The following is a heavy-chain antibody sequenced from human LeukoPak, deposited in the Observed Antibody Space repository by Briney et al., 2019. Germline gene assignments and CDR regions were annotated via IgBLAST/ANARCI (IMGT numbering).Heavy chain of an antibody. Sequence: GRSLRLSCAASGFTYSSYGMHWVRQAPGKGLEWVAVIWYDGSKKYYADSVKGRFTTSRDNARNTLYLQMNSLTAEDTALYYCTRVQAGRSGLMDVWGRGTTVTVSS. V-gene: IGHV3-33*01. CDR1: GFTYSSYG. CDR3: TRVQAGRSGLMDV. D-gene: IGHD2-8*02. CDR2: IWYDGSKK. J-gene: IGHJ6*02.